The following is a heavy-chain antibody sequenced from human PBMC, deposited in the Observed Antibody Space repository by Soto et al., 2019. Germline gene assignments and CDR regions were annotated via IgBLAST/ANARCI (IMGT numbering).Heavy chain of an antibody. J-gene: IGHJ6*02. Sequence: SETLSLTCAVNGGSLCGYYWSWIRQSPGKGLGWIGEINHGGGSDYNPSLKRRVPLSIDASRNHVTLELTSVTAADTAVYYCARSDNRNSLYGVDVWGQGTAVTVSS. D-gene: IGHD1-7*01. CDR1: GGSLCGYY. CDR3: ARSDNRNSLYGVDV. V-gene: IGHV4-34*01. CDR2: INHGGGS.